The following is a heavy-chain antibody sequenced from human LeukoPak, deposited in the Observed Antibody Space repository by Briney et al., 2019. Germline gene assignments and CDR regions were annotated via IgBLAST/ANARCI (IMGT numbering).Heavy chain of an antibody. J-gene: IGHJ6*03. CDR3: ARLNYDFWSGVWEGYYMDV. CDR1: GFTFSSYW. V-gene: IGHV3-7*01. CDR2: IREDGSEK. D-gene: IGHD3-3*01. Sequence: PGGSLRLSCAASGFTFSSYWMTWVRQAPGKGLEWVANIREDGSEKYYVDPVKGRFTVSRDNAKNSLYLQVNSLRAEDTAVYYCARLNYDFWSGVWEGYYMDVWGKGTTVTVSS.